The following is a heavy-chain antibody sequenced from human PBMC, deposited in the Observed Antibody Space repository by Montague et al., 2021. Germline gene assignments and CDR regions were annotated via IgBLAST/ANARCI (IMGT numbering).Heavy chain of an antibody. D-gene: IGHD1-26*01. CDR2: ISYDGSNK. Sequence: SLRLSCAASGFTFSSYAMHWVRQAPGKGLEWVAVISYDGSNKYYADSVKGRFTISRDNSKNSLYLQVNSLRAEDTALFYCARDPRWEYDAFDIWGQGTMVTVSS. J-gene: IGHJ3*02. CDR3: ARDPRWEYDAFDI. CDR1: GFTFSSYA. V-gene: IGHV3-30*04.